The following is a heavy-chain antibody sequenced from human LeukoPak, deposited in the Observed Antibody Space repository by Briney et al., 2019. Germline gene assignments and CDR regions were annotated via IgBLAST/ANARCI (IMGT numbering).Heavy chain of an antibody. CDR1: GGSFSAYH. J-gene: IGHJ4*02. D-gene: IGHD6-13*01. CDR3: ARGLSRRTQYSSSWNDY. CDR2: IKHSGST. V-gene: IGHV4-34*01. Sequence: SETLSLTCAVYGGSFSAYHWSWIRQPPGKGLEWIGEIKHSGSTNYTPSLKSRVTISVDTSKNQFSLRLSSVTAADTAVYYCARGLSRRTQYSSSWNDYWGQGTLLTVSS.